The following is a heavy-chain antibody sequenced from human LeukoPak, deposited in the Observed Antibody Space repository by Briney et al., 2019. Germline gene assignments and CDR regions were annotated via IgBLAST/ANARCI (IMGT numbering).Heavy chain of an antibody. Sequence: SETLSLTCTVSGGSISSGGYYWSWIRQHPGKGLEWIGYIYYSGSTYYNPSLKSRVTISVDTSKNQFSLKLSSVTAADTAVYYCATPGDYGKNWFDPWGQGTLVTVSS. D-gene: IGHD4-17*01. J-gene: IGHJ5*02. CDR1: GGSISSGGYY. CDR2: IYYSGST. V-gene: IGHV4-31*03. CDR3: ATPGDYGKNWFDP.